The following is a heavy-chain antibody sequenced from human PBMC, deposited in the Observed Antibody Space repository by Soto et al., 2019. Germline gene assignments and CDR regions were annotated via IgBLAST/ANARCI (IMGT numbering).Heavy chain of an antibody. J-gene: IGHJ5*02. Sequence: QVQLVQSGAEVKKPGASVKVSCKASGYIFTNYYIYWVRQAPGQGPEWMGTINAGGGYTTYAQKYLGRVSITRDTSTSTVPMEVSSPRSEDTALYYCSRVWAIGVVTAPIDLWGQGTLVTVTS. D-gene: IGHD2-21*02. CDR3: SRVWAIGVVTAPIDL. CDR1: GYIFTNYY. V-gene: IGHV1-46*03. CDR2: INAGGGYT.